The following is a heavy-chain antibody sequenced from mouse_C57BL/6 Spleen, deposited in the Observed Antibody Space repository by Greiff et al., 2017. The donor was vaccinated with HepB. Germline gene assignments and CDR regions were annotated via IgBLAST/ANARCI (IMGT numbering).Heavy chain of an antibody. D-gene: IGHD2-1*01. V-gene: IGHV1-50*01. CDR1: GYTFTSYW. CDR3: ARREDLPYAMDY. Sequence: QVQLQQPGAELVKPGSSVKLSCKASGYTFTSYWMQWVKQRPGQGLEWIGDIDPSDSYTNYNQKFKGKATLTVDTSSSTAYMQLSSLTSEDSAVYYCARREDLPYAMDYWGQGTSVTVSS. CDR2: IDPSDSYT. J-gene: IGHJ4*01.